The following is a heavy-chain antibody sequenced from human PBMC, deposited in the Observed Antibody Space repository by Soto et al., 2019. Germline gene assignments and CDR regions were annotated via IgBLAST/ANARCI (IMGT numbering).Heavy chain of an antibody. CDR1: GGSISSGDYY. D-gene: IGHD2-2*02. V-gene: IGHV4-30-4*01. J-gene: IGHJ6*02. Sequence: SETLSLTCTVSGGSISSGDYYWSWIRQPPGKGLEWIGYIYYSGSTYYNPSLKSRVTISVDTSKNQFSLKLSSVTAADTAVYYCASRYCSSTCCYRWGLDYYYYYGMDVWGQGTTVTVSS. CDR3: ASRYCSSTCCYRWGLDYYYYYGMDV. CDR2: IYYSGST.